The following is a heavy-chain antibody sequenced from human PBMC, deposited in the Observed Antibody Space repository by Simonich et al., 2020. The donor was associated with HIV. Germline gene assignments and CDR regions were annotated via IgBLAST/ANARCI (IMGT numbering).Heavy chain of an antibody. Sequence: QVQLVESGGGVVQPGRSLRLSCAASGFTFSSYAMHWVRQAPGKGLEGGAVISYDGSNKYNADSVKGRFTISRDNSKNTLYLQMNSLRAEDTAVYYCASGGSISSVWADDYWGQGTLVTVSS. CDR3: ASGGSISSVWADDY. J-gene: IGHJ4*02. V-gene: IGHV3-30*07. CDR2: ISYDGSNK. D-gene: IGHD3-16*01. CDR1: GFTFSSYA.